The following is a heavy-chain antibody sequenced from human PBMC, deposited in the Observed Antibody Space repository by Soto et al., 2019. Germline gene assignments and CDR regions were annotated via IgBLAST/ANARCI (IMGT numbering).Heavy chain of an antibody. V-gene: IGHV3-23*01. CDR1: GVTCSRYA. CDR2: ISGSGGST. D-gene: IGHD3-16*02. J-gene: IGHJ4*02. Sequence: GGSLRDACGAGGVTCSRYAMSWVRQDPGKGLEWVSAISGSGGSTYYADSVKGRFTISRDNSKNTLYLQMNSLRAEDTAVYYCAKDTYDYVWGSYRRPFDYWGQGTLVTVSS. CDR3: AKDTYDYVWGSYRRPFDY.